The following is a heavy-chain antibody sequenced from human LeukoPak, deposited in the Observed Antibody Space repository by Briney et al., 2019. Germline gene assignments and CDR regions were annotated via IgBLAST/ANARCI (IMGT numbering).Heavy chain of an antibody. CDR3: AKVGAAGTPGDY. Sequence: PGGSLRLSCAASGFTFSSYGMHWVRQAPGKGLEWVAVISYDGSNKYYADSVKGRFTISRDNSKNTLYLQMNSLRAEDTAVYYCAKVGAAGTPGDYWGQGTLVTVSS. CDR2: ISYDGSNK. V-gene: IGHV3-30*18. CDR1: GFTFSSYG. D-gene: IGHD6-13*01. J-gene: IGHJ4*02.